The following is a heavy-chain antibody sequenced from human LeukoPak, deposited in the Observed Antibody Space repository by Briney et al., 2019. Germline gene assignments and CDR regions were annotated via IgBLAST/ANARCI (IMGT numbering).Heavy chain of an antibody. D-gene: IGHD3-9*01. CDR1: GFTFNTYS. J-gene: IGHJ4*02. V-gene: IGHV3-21*01. Sequence: GGSLRLSCAASGFTFNTYSMNWARQAPGKGLEWVSSIDSSGGYMFYTDSVKGRFTISRDNAKNSLYLQMNSLRAEDTAVYYCASTYDILTGYLDYWGQGTLVTVSS. CDR3: ASTYDILTGYLDY. CDR2: IDSSGGYM.